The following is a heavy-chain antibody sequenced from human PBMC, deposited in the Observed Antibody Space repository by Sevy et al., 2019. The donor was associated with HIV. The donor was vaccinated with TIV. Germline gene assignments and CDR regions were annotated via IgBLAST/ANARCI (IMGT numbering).Heavy chain of an antibody. V-gene: IGHV3-48*01. J-gene: IGHJ4*02. Sequence: GGSQRLSCAASGFTFSSYSMNWVRQAPGKGLEWVSYISSSRYTIYYADSVTGRFTISRDNVKNSLYLQMNSLRAEDTAVYYCARGPRWYYFDYWGQGTLVTVSS. CDR3: ARGPRWYYFDY. D-gene: IGHD2-15*01. CDR1: GFTFSSYS. CDR2: ISSSRYTI.